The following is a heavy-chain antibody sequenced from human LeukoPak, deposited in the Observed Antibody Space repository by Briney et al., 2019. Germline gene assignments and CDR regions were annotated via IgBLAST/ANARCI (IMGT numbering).Heavy chain of an antibody. V-gene: IGHV1-2*02. J-gene: IGHJ4*02. D-gene: IGHD6-19*01. CDR3: ASPTPLKYSSGWYPLDY. CDR2: INPNSGGT. CDR1: GYTFTSYG. Sequence: EASVKVSCKASGYTFTSYGISWVRQAPGQGLEWMGWINPNSGGTNYAQKFQGRVTMTRDTSISTAYMELSRLRSDDTAVYYCASPTPLKYSSGWYPLDYWGQGTLVTVSS.